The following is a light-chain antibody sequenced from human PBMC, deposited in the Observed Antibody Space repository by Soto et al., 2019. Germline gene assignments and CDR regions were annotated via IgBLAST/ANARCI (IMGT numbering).Light chain of an antibody. J-gene: IGKJ1*01. Sequence: DIQMTQSPSTLSASVGDRVIITCRASQSVSRWVAWYQQKPGKAPTLLIHDASTLESGVPSRFSGSGSGTEFTLSINSLQREDFATYYCQQTYSAPPLFGQGTKV. CDR2: DAS. CDR3: QQTYSAPPL. V-gene: IGKV1-5*01. CDR1: QSVSRW.